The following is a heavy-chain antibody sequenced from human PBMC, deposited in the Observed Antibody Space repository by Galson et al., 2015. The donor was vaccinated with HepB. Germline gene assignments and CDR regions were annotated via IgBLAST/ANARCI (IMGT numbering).Heavy chain of an antibody. CDR3: ARHVGPSAAGYFDY. CDR1: GYFFKSYW. V-gene: IGHV5-51*01. CDR2: IHPGDSDT. Sequence: QSGAEVKKPGESLKISCKGSGYFFKSYWIGWVRLTPGEGLEWMGIIHPGDSDTRYSPSFQGQVTISADRSIDTAYLHWSSLKAADTATYYCARHVGPSAAGYFDYWSQGILVTVSS. D-gene: IGHD6-13*01. J-gene: IGHJ4*02.